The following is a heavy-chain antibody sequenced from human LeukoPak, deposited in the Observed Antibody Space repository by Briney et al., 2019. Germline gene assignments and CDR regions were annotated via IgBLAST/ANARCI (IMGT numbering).Heavy chain of an antibody. Sequence: GGSLRLSCAASGFTFSSYGMHWVRQAPGKGLEWVAFIRYDGSNKYYADSVKGRFTISRDNSKNTLYLQMNSLRAEDTAVYYCAKPGRGYYDSSGYGNDFFDYWGQGTLATVSS. CDR3: AKPGRGYYDSSGYGNDFFDY. CDR1: GFTFSSYG. CDR2: IRYDGSNK. J-gene: IGHJ4*02. D-gene: IGHD3-22*01. V-gene: IGHV3-30*02.